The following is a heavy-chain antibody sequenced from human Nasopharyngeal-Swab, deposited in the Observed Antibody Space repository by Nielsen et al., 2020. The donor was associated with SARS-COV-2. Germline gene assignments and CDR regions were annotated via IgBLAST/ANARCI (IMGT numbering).Heavy chain of an antibody. D-gene: IGHD6-19*01. Sequence: GESLKISCAASGFSISGYWMHWVRQAPGKGLVWVSRISSDGGANYADSATGRFTISRDNAKNTVYLQMNSLRAEDTAVYYCAKGGSGWPFDYWGQGTLVTVSS. CDR1: GFSISGYW. CDR3: AKGGSGWPFDY. J-gene: IGHJ4*02. CDR2: ISSDGGA. V-gene: IGHV3-74*01.